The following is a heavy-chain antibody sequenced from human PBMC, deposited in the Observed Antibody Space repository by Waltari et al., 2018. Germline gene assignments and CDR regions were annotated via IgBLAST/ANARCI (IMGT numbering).Heavy chain of an antibody. V-gene: IGHV1-46*03. CDR1: GYTFTSYY. Sequence: QVQLVQSGAEVKKPGASVKVSCKASGYTFTSYYMHWVRQVPGQGLEWRGIINPRGGSTSDAQKFQGRVTMTRDTSTSTVYMELSSLRSEDTAVYYCARDLGESIAAAAGHWGQGTLVTVSS. D-gene: IGHD6-13*01. CDR2: INPRGGST. J-gene: IGHJ4*02. CDR3: ARDLGESIAAAAGH.